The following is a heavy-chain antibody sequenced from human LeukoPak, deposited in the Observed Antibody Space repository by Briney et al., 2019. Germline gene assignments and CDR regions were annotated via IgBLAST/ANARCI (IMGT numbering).Heavy chain of an antibody. Sequence: SETLSLTCTVSDGSISSYYWSWIRQPAGKGLEWVGRIYTGGSTNYNPSLKSRVTISVDTSKNQFSLKLTSVTSADTAVYYCARGIPYNTSWLNWFDPWGQGTLVTVSS. CDR1: DGSISSYY. CDR3: ARGIPYNTSWLNWFDP. CDR2: IYTGGST. D-gene: IGHD6-6*01. V-gene: IGHV4-4*07. J-gene: IGHJ5*02.